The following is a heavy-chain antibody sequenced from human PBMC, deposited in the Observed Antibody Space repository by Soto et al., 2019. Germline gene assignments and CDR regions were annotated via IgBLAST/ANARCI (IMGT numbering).Heavy chain of an antibody. CDR2: ISAHNGNT. D-gene: IGHD2-8*01. Sequence: QVHLVQSGAEVKKPGASVKVSCKASGYTFTSYGITWVRQAPGQGLEWMGWISAHNGNTDYAQKLQGRVIVTRDTSTSTAYMELRSLISDDTAVYYCARGMYGDHWGQGALVTVSS. V-gene: IGHV1-18*01. J-gene: IGHJ4*02. CDR3: ARGMYGDH. CDR1: GYTFTSYG.